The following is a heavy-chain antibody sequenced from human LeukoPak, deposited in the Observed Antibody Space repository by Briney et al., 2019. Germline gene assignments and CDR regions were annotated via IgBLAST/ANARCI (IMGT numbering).Heavy chain of an antibody. CDR1: GFSFSTYS. D-gene: IGHD5-12*01. V-gene: IGHV3-64D*06. Sequence: PGGSLRLSCSASGFSFSTYSMHWVRQAPGGGLEYVSGINYNGGSTNYADSVKGRFTISRDNSKNTLYLQMNRLRSEDTAAYYCVTYSGYDPGRYWGQGTLVTVSS. CDR3: VTYSGYDPGRY. CDR2: INYNGGST. J-gene: IGHJ4*02.